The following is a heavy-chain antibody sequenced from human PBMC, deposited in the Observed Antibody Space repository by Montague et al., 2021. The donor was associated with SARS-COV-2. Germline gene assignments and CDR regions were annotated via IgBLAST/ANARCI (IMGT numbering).Heavy chain of an antibody. D-gene: IGHD3-10*01. J-gene: IGHJ4*02. V-gene: IGHV4-34*01. CDR3: ARRGSSVWGVTVRAELDY. Sequence: SETLSLTCAVYGGSFSGYYWSWIRQPPEKGLEWIGEINQSGRTNNNPSLMSRVIISVDTTKNQFSLKLSSVTAADTAVYYCARRGSSVWGVTVRAELDYWGQGILVIVSS. CDR2: INQSGRT. CDR1: GGSFSGYY.